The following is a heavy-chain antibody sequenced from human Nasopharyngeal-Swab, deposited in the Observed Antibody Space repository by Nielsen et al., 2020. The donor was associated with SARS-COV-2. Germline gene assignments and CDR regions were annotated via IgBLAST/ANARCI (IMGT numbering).Heavy chain of an antibody. CDR1: GCTFTGYY. D-gene: IGHD6-13*01. Sequence: ASVKVSCKASGCTFTGYYMHWVRKAPGRGLEWMGRINPNSGGTNYAQKSQGRVTMTRDTSISTAYMELSRLRSDDTAVYYCARDWEQQHDAFDIWGQGTMVTVSS. J-gene: IGHJ3*02. CDR3: ARDWEQQHDAFDI. CDR2: INPNSGGT. V-gene: IGHV1-2*06.